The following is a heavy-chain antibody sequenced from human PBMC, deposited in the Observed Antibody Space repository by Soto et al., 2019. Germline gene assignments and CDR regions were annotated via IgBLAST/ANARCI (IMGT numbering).Heavy chain of an antibody. Sequence: GGSLRLSCAASGFTVSSNYMSWVRQAPGKGLEWVSVIYSGGSTYYADSVKGRFTISRDNSKNTLYLQMNSLRAEDTAVYYCARARGYCSSTSCYAGYYYYMDVWGKGTTVTVSS. CDR1: GFTVSSNY. CDR2: IYSGGST. D-gene: IGHD2-2*01. J-gene: IGHJ6*03. CDR3: ARARGYCSSTSCYAGYYYYMDV. V-gene: IGHV3-66*01.